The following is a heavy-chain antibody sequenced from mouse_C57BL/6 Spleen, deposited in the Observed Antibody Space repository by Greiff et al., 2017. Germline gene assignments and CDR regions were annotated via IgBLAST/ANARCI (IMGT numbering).Heavy chain of an antibody. CDR1: GFTFSSYT. D-gene: IGHD1-1*01. V-gene: IGHV5-9*01. J-gene: IGHJ1*03. CDR2: ISGGGGNT. Sequence: EVMLVESGGGLVKPGGSLKLSCAASGFTFSSYTMSWVRQTPEKRLEWVATISGGGGNTYYPDSVKGRFTISRDNAKNTLYLQMSSLRSEDTALYYCARDYYYGSSYWYFDVWGTGTTVTVSS. CDR3: ARDYYYGSSYWYFDV.